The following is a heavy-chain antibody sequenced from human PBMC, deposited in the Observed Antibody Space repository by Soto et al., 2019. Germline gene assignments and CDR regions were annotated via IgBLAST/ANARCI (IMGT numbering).Heavy chain of an antibody. Sequence: QVQLVESGGGVVQPGTSLRLSCAASGFIFSSFGMYWVRQPPGKGLEWVAVISYDGSNEYYGDSVKGRFTISRDNSKNTLYLQMNNLRAEDTAVYYCARDAYWQAVAAYYFDHWGQGTLVTVSS. D-gene: IGHD6-19*01. CDR3: ARDAYWQAVAAYYFDH. J-gene: IGHJ4*02. CDR1: GFIFSSFG. V-gene: IGHV3-33*01. CDR2: ISYDGSNE.